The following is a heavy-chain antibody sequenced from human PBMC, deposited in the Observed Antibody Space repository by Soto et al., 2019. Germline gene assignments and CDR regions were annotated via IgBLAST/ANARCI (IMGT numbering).Heavy chain of an antibody. V-gene: IGHV4-31*03. CDR3: AGGGGNWYYYYYGMDV. J-gene: IGHJ6*02. CDR1: GGSISSGGYY. D-gene: IGHD2-15*01. Sequence: QVQLRESGPGLVKPSQTLSLTCTVSGGSISSGGYYWSWIRQHPGKGLEWIGYIYYSGSTYYNPSLKSRVTISVDTSKNQFSLKLSSVTAADTAVYYCAGGGGNWYYYYYGMDVWGQGTTVTVSS. CDR2: IYYSGST.